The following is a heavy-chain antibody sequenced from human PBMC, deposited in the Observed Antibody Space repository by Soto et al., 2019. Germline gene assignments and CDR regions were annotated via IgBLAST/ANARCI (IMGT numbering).Heavy chain of an antibody. CDR3: ASQKLDVPALFDY. Sequence: SETLSLTCPFSGCSNSSYYLNLIRRTPGNGLEWIGYIYDSESTNHTPSLKSRVTISVDTSRNQFSLRLTSVTAADTAVYYCASQKLDVPALFDYWGQGILVTVSS. CDR2: IYDSEST. CDR1: GCSNSSYY. J-gene: IGHJ4*02. V-gene: IGHV4-59*08. D-gene: IGHD1-7*01.